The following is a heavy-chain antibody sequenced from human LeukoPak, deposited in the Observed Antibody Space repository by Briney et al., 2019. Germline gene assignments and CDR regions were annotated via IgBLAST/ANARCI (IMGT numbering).Heavy chain of an antibody. V-gene: IGHV3-7*04. CDR1: GFSFTNFW. J-gene: IGHJ4*02. CDR2: IHPEGNEK. CDR3: ARGDAFSRDH. Sequence: QPGGSLRLSCAVSGFSFTNFWMSWVRQAPGRGLEWVANIHPEGNEKYHVESVKGRFTISRDNTKNLLFLQMNGLRVEDTAVYYCARGDAFSRDHWGQGTLVTVSS.